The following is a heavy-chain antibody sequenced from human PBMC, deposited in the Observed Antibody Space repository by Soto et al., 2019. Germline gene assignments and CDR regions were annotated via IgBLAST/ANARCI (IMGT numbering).Heavy chain of an antibody. CDR1: GFTFSSYA. D-gene: IGHD5-12*01. CDR2: IYSGGST. Sequence: PGGSLRLSCAASGFTFSSYAMSWVRQAPGKGLEWVSVIYSGGSTYYADSVKGRFTISRDNSKNTLYLQMNSLRAEDTAVYYCARVMGDGYNYQYYYYGMDVWGQGTTVTVTS. J-gene: IGHJ6*02. CDR3: ARVMGDGYNYQYYYYGMDV. V-gene: IGHV3-53*01.